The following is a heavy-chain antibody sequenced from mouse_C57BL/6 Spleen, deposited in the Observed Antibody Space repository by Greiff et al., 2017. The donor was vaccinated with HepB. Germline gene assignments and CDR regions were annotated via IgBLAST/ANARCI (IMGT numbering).Heavy chain of an antibody. V-gene: IGHV14-1*01. CDR2: IDPEDGDT. D-gene: IGHD1-1*01. CDR1: GFNIKDYY. Sequence: EVQLQQSGAELVRPGASVKLSCTASGFNIKDYYMHWVKQRPEQGLEWIGRIDPEDGDTEYAPKFQGKATMTAETSSNTAYLQLSSLTSEDTAVFYCTTYYYGSSLAWFAYWGQGTLVTVSA. CDR3: TTYYYGSSLAWFAY. J-gene: IGHJ3*01.